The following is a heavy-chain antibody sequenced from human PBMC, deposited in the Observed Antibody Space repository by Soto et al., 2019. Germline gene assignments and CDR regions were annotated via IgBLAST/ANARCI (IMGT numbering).Heavy chain of an antibody. Sequence: QVQLVESGGGVVQPGRSLRLSCAASGFTFSSYGMHWVRQAPGKGLEWVAVISYDGSNKYYADSVKGRFTISRDNSKNTLYLQMNSLRAEDTAVYYCAKDGRDYYYGMDVWGQGTTVTVSS. CDR3: AKDGRDYYYGMDV. V-gene: IGHV3-30*18. J-gene: IGHJ6*02. CDR2: ISYDGSNK. CDR1: GFTFSSYG.